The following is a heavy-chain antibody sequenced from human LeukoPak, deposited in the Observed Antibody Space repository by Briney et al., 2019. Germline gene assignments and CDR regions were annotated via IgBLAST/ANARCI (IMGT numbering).Heavy chain of an antibody. V-gene: IGHV3-7*01. Sequence: GGSLRLPCAASGFTFSSYWMSWVRQAPGKGLEWVANIKRDGSDKYYVGSVEGRFTIFRDNDKNSLYLQMSSLRAEDTAIYYCARALYNRGWYPDYFDSWGQGAPVTVSS. CDR2: IKRDGSDK. CDR1: GFTFSSYW. CDR3: ARALYNRGWYPDYFDS. J-gene: IGHJ4*02. D-gene: IGHD6-19*01.